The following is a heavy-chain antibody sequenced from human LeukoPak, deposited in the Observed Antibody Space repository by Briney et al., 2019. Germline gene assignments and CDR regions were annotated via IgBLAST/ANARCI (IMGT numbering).Heavy chain of an antibody. CDR2: ISAYNGNT. J-gene: IGHJ4*02. V-gene: IGHV1-18*01. CDR1: GYTFTSYG. Sequence: ASVKVSCKASGYTFTSYGISWVRQAPGQGLEWMGWISAYNGNTNYAQKLQGRVTMTTDTSTNTAYMELRSLRSDDTAVYYCARVADYYDSSGRYFDYWGQGTLVTVSS. CDR3: ARVADYYDSSGRYFDY. D-gene: IGHD3-22*01.